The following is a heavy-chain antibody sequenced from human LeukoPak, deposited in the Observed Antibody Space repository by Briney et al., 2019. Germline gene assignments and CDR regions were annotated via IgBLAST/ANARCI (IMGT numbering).Heavy chain of an antibody. CDR1: GFTFSSYA. CDR3: AKDFRDGYNHPSYYFDS. CDR2: ISGSGGST. V-gene: IGHV3-23*01. D-gene: IGHD5-24*01. Sequence: GGSLRLSCAASGFTFSSYAMSWVRQAPGKGLEWVSAISGSGGSTYYADSVKGRFTISRDNSKNTVYLQMNSLRAEDTAVFYCAKDFRDGYNHPSYYFDSWGQGTLVTVSS. J-gene: IGHJ4*02.